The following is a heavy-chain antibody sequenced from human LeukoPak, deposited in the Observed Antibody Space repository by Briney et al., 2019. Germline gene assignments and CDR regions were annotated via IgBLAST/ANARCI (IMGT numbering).Heavy chain of an antibody. CDR1: GFTFSDYY. CDR3: ARGRRYCSSTSCPLHYTDV. V-gene: IGHV3-11*04. Sequence: PGGYLRLSCAASGFTFSDYYMSWIRQAPGKGLEWVSYISSSGSTIYYADSVKGRFTISRDNAKNSLYLQMNSLRAEDTAVYYCARGRRYCSSTSCPLHYTDVWGKGTTVTVSS. CDR2: ISSSGSTI. J-gene: IGHJ6*03. D-gene: IGHD2-2*01.